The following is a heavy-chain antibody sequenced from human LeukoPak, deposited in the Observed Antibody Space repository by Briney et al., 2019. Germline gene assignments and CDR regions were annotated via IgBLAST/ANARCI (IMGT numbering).Heavy chain of an antibody. CDR1: GFTFSSYA. CDR2: ISSNGGST. CDR3: ARAGRTYSLDAFDI. Sequence: PGGSLRLSCAASGFTFSSYAMHWVRQAPGKGLEYVSAISSNGGSTYYANSVKGRFTISRDNSKNTLYLQMGSLRAEDTAVYYCARAGRTYSLDAFDIWGQGTMVTVSS. J-gene: IGHJ3*02. V-gene: IGHV3-64*01. D-gene: IGHD3-10*01.